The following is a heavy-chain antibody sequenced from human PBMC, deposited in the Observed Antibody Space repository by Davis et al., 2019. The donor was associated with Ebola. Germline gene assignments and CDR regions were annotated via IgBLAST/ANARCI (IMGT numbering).Heavy chain of an antibody. CDR1: GCSISSYY. V-gene: IGHV4-59*01. CDR3: ASTRVYYDYTKFGMDV. CDR2: IHYSGST. J-gene: IGHJ6*02. D-gene: IGHD3-16*01. Sequence: SETLSLTCIVSGCSISSYYWSWIRQPPGKGLEWVGYIHYSGSTKYNPSLKSRVAISVDTSKNQFSLKLSSVTTADTAVYYCASTRVYYDYTKFGMDVWGQGTTVTVSS.